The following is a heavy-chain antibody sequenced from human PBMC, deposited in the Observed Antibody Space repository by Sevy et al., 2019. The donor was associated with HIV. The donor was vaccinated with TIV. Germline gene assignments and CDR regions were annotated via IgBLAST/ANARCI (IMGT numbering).Heavy chain of an antibody. CDR2: FSFGCGKI. CDR3: AREGCSRPHDY. D-gene: IGHD2-2*01. Sequence: GESLKISCAASGFTFSSYAMSWVRQPPGKGLEWVATFSFGCGKINYADSVKGRFTISRDNSKNTLFLQIKRLRAEDTAVYYCAREGCSRPHDYWGQGTLVTVSS. J-gene: IGHJ4*02. V-gene: IGHV3-23*01. CDR1: GFTFSSYA.